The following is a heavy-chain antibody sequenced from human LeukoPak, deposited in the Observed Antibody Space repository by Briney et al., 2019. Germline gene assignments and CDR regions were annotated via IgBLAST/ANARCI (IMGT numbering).Heavy chain of an antibody. D-gene: IGHD3-10*01. CDR2: INHSGST. CDR1: GGSVNTSNYF. Sequence: PSETLTLTCTVSGGSVNTSNYFWGWIRQPPGKGLEWIGEINHSGSTNYNPSLKSRVTISVDTSKNQFSLKLSSVTAADTAVYYCARLRMVRGVISPRGWFDPWGQGTLVTVSS. J-gene: IGHJ5*02. CDR3: ARLRMVRGVISPRGWFDP. V-gene: IGHV4-39*07.